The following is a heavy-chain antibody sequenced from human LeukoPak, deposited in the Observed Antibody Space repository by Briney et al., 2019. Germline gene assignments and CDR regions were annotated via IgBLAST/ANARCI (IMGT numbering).Heavy chain of an antibody. V-gene: IGHV4-39*01. CDR1: GGSISSSSYY. J-gene: IGHJ4*02. Sequence: SETLSLTCTVSGGSISSSSYYWGWIRQPPGKGLEWIGSIYYSGSTYYNPSLKSRVTISVDTSKNQFSLKLSSVTAADTAVYYCASPYGSSWETDYWGQGTLVTVSS. D-gene: IGHD6-13*01. CDR2: IYYSGST. CDR3: ASPYGSSWETDY.